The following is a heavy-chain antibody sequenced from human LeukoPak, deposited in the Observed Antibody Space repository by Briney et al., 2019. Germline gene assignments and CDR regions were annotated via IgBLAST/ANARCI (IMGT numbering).Heavy chain of an antibody. CDR3: AKLIAAAGTPLYFQH. CDR1: GFTFSNAW. J-gene: IGHJ1*01. CDR2: IKSKTDGGTT. V-gene: IGHV3-15*01. D-gene: IGHD6-13*01. Sequence: GGSLRLSCAASGFTFSNAWMSWVRQAPGKGLEWVGRIKSKTDGGTTDYAAPVKGRFTISRDDSKNTLYLQMNSLRAEDTAVYYCAKLIAAAGTPLYFQHWGQGTLVTVSS.